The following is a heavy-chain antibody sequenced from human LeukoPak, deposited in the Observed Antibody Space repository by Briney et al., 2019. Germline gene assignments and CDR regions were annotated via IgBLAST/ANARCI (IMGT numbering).Heavy chain of an antibody. CDR2: ISYDGSNK. J-gene: IGHJ4*02. D-gene: IGHD3-22*01. Sequence: GGSLRLSCAASGFTFSNYGMHWAGQPPAKGLGGGPVISYDGSNKYYADSVKGRFTISRDNSKNTLYLQMNSLRAEDTAVYYCAKSNIGITMIVVLDYWGQGTLVTVSS. CDR3: AKSNIGITMIVVLDY. V-gene: IGHV3-30*18. CDR1: GFTFSNYG.